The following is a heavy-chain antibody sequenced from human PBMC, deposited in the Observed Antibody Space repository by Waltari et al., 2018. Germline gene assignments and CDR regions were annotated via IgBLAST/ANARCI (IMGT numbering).Heavy chain of an antibody. V-gene: IGHV3-74*01. CDR2: INSDGSTT. J-gene: IGHJ5*02. Sequence: EVQLVESGGGLVQPGGSLRLSCAASGFTFSNYWMHWVRQAPGKGLVWGSRINSDGSTTSYADSVKGRFTISRDNAKNTLYLQMNSLRAEDTTVYYCARSGPLNWFDPWGQGTLVTVSS. CDR3: ARSGPLNWFDP. CDR1: GFTFSNYW.